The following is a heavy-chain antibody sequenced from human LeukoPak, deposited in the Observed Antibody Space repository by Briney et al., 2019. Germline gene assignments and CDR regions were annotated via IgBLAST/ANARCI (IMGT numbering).Heavy chain of an antibody. Sequence: ASVEVSCKASGYTFTDYYIHWVRQAPGQGLEWMGWINPNSGGTNFAQKFQGRVTMTRDTSISTAYMELSRLRSDDTAVYYCARENRGGTSISSHIYYFDYWGQGTLVTVSS. J-gene: IGHJ4*02. CDR3: ARENRGGTSISSHIYYFDY. D-gene: IGHD1-14*01. CDR1: GYTFTDYY. V-gene: IGHV1-2*02. CDR2: INPNSGGT.